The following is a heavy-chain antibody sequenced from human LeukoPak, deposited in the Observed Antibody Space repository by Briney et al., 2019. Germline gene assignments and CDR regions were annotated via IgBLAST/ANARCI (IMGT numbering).Heavy chain of an antibody. J-gene: IGHJ4*02. CDR2: INHSGNT. D-gene: IGHD3-16*02. CDR3: ARPGVDYDCVWGSYRRSAYYFDY. CDR1: GVYFSGYY. V-gene: IGHV4-34*01. Sequence: KPSETLPLTCAVYGVYFSGYYWSWIRHTPGKGLEWIGEINHSGNTNYNPSLKSRVPLSVDTYKNQFSLKLSSVTAAATAVYYSARPGVDYDCVWGSYRRSAYYFDYWGQGTLVTVSS.